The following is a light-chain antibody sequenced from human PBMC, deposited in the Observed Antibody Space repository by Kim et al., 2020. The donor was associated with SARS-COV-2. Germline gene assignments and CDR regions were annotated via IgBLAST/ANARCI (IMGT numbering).Light chain of an antibody. CDR2: AAS. CDR3: QHSYTTPRT. J-gene: IGKJ1*01. CDR1: QSISSY. V-gene: IGKV1-39*01. Sequence: DIQMTQSPSSLSASVGDRVTITCRASQSISSYLSWYQQKPGKAPKLLNYAASSLQSGVPLRFSGSGYGTEYTLTISSLQPEDFATYYCQHSYTTPRTFGQGTKVDIK.